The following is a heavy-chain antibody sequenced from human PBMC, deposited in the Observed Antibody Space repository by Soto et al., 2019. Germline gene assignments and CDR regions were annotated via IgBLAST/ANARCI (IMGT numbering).Heavy chain of an antibody. V-gene: IGHV4-61*01. CDR1: GGSISSGNYY. Sequence: PSETLSLTCTVSGGSISSGNYYWSWIRQPPGKGLEWIGYIYYSGSTNYNPSLKSRVTISVDTSKNQFSLKVSSVTAADTAVYYCARGTTNWYYYDSSGHRERYYFDYWGQGALVTVSS. D-gene: IGHD3-22*01. CDR3: ARGTTNWYYYDSSGHRERYYFDY. J-gene: IGHJ4*02. CDR2: IYYSGST.